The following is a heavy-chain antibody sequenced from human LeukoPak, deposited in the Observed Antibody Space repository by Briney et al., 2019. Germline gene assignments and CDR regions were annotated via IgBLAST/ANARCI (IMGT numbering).Heavy chain of an antibody. CDR3: ARHRYDFWSGYSLNWFDP. CDR2: ISSSGSTI. D-gene: IGHD3-3*01. J-gene: IGHJ5*02. V-gene: IGHV3-48*03. Sequence: PGGSLRLSCAASGFTFSSYEMNWVRQAPGKGLEWVSYISSSGSTIYYADSVKGRFTISRDNAKNSLYLQMNSLRAEDTAVYYCARHRYDFWSGYSLNWFDPWGQGTLVTVSS. CDR1: GFTFSSYE.